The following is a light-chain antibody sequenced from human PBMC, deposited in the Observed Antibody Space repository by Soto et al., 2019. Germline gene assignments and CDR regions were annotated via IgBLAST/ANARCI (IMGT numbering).Light chain of an antibody. CDR2: AAS. CDR1: HSISSY. CDR3: QQSYSTPRIT. V-gene: IGKV1-39*01. Sequence: DIQMTQSPSSLSASVGDRVTSTCRASHSISSYLNWYQQKPGKAPKLLIYAASSLQSGVPSRFSGSGSGTDFTLTISSLQPEDFATYYCQQSYSTPRITFGPGTKVDIK. J-gene: IGKJ3*01.